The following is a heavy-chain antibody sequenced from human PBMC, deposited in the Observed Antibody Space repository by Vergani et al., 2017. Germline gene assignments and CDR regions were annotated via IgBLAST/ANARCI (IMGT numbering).Heavy chain of an antibody. J-gene: IGHJ4*02. Sequence: QVQLVESGGGLVKPGGSLRLSCAASGFTFSDYYMSWIRQAPGKGLEWVSYISSIGSTIYYADSVKGRFTISRENAKNSLYLQRNSLRAEDTAVYYCARLSYDTTPYLQGGYDCWGQGTLVSVSS. CDR2: ISSIGSTI. V-gene: IGHV3-11*01. CDR1: GFTFSDYY. CDR3: ARLSYDTTPYLQGGYDC. D-gene: IGHD3-22*01.